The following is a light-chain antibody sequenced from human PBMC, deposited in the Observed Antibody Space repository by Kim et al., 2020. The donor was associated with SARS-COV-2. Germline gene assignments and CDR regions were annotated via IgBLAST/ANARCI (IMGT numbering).Light chain of an antibody. V-gene: IGKV1-39*01. J-gene: IGKJ5*01. Sequence: SVGDRGIITCRTSQSISSHLNWYQQKPRKAPKLLIYAASNLQSGVPSRFSGSGSGTEFTLTIRSLQPEDSATYYCQQGYSSPQITFGQVTRLEIK. CDR2: AAS. CDR3: QQGYSSPQIT. CDR1: QSISSH.